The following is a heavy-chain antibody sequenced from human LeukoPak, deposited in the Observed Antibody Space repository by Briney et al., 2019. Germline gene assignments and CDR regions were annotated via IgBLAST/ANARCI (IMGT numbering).Heavy chain of an antibody. D-gene: IGHD6-13*01. V-gene: IGHV3-73*01. CDR3: TRIGSSRYYYYGMDV. J-gene: IGHJ6*02. CDR1: GFTFSGSA. CDR2: IRSKANSYAT. Sequence: GSLRLSCAASGFTFSGSAMHWVRQASGKGLEWVGRIRSKANSYATAYAASVKGRFTISRDDSKNTAYLQMNSLKTEDTAVYYCTRIGSSRYYYYGMDVWGQGTTVTVSS.